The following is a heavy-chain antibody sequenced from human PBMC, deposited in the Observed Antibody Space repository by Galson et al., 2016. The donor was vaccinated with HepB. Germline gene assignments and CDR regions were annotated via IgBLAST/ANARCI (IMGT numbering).Heavy chain of an antibody. J-gene: IGHJ4*02. D-gene: IGHD1-26*01. Sequence: SLRLSCAASGFTFSSYGMHWVRQAPGKGLVWVSRINTDGSSTSYADSVKGRFTISRDDAKNTLYLQMNSLRAEDTAVYYCARGGSRPIDYWGQGTLVTVSS. CDR1: GFTFSSYG. CDR3: ARGGSRPIDY. CDR2: INTDGSST. V-gene: IGHV3-74*01.